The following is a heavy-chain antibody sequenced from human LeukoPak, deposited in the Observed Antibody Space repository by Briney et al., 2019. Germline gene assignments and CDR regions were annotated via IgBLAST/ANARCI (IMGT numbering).Heavy chain of an antibody. CDR3: ERGSIVGARGVGDY. CDR1: GYTFTSYD. J-gene: IGHJ4*02. V-gene: IGHV1-8*03. Sequence: ASVKVSCEASGYTFTSYDINWVRQATGQGLEWMGWMNPNSVNTGYAQKFQGRVTITRNTSISTAYMELSSLRSEDTAVYYCERGSIVGARGVGDYWGQGTLVTVSS. CDR2: MNPNSVNT. D-gene: IGHD1-26*01.